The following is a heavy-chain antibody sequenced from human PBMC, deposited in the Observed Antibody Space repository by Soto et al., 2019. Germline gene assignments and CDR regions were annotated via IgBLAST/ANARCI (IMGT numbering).Heavy chain of an antibody. D-gene: IGHD2-2*01. Sequence: ASVKVSCKASGYTFTSYGFSWVRQAPGQGLEWMGWISAYNGNTNYAQKLRGRVTMTTDTSTSTAYMELRSLRSDDTAVYYCARDQFYADGGPLDCWGQGTQVTVSS. J-gene: IGHJ4*02. V-gene: IGHV1-18*01. CDR1: GYTFTSYG. CDR3: ARDQFYADGGPLDC. CDR2: ISAYNGNT.